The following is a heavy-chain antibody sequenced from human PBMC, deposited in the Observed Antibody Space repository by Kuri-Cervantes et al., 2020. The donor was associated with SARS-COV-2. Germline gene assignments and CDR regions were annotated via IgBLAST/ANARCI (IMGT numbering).Heavy chain of an antibody. CDR2: ISSSSSTI. Sequence: GGSLRLSCAASGFTFSSYSMNWVRQAPGKGLEWVSYISSSSSTIYYADSVKGRFTISRDNAKNSLYLQMNSLRAEDTAVYYCARDQEADFWSGYYRQTGYYYYGMDVWGRGTTVTVSS. CDR1: GFTFSSYS. D-gene: IGHD3-3*01. J-gene: IGHJ6*02. V-gene: IGHV3-48*01. CDR3: ARDQEADFWSGYYRQTGYYYYGMDV.